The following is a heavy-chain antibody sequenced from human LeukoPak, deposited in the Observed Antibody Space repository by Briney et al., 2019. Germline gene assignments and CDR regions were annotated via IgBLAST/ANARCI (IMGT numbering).Heavy chain of an antibody. CDR3: VPLNWNPPGDFDR. Sequence: GGSLRLSCAASGFTFSSSWMNWVRQAPEKGLEWVANMKEDGSDKYYVDSVKGRFSISKDNAKNSLYLQMNSLRVEDTAVYYCVPLNWNPPGDFDRWGQGTLVTVS. J-gene: IGHJ4*02. V-gene: IGHV3-7*01. CDR2: MKEDGSDK. D-gene: IGHD1-20*01. CDR1: GFTFSSSW.